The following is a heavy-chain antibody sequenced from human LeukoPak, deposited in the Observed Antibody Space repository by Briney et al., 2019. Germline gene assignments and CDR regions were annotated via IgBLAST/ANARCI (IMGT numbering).Heavy chain of an antibody. Sequence: GGSLRLSCAASGFTFSSYWMSWVRQAPVKGLEWVANIKQDGSEKYYVDSVKGRFTISRDNAKNSLYLQMNSLRAEDTAVYYCARDRDYGDYLNAFDIWGQGTMVTVSS. J-gene: IGHJ3*02. CDR2: IKQDGSEK. CDR1: GFTFSSYW. V-gene: IGHV3-7*01. D-gene: IGHD4-17*01. CDR3: ARDRDYGDYLNAFDI.